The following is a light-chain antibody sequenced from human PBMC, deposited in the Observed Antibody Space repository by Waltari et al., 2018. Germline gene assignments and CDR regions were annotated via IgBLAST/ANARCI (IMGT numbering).Light chain of an antibody. J-gene: IGLJ1*01. CDR2: DVS. CDR1: NREVGGDNY. Sequence: QSALTQPRSVSGSAGQSVTIPCTGPNREVGGDNYVSWYQPHPDKAPKLMIYDVSKRPSGVPDRFSGSKSGNTASLTISGLQAEDEADYYCCSYAGSYTFYVFGTGTKVTVL. V-gene: IGLV2-11*01. CDR3: CSYAGSYTFYV.